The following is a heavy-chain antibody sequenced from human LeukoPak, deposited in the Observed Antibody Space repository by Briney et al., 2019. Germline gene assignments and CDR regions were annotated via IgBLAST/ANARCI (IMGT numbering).Heavy chain of an antibody. CDR1: GFTFSSYA. Sequence: HPGGSLRLSCAASGFTFSSYAMSWVRQAPGKGLEWVSAISGSGGSTYYADSVKGRFTISRDNSKNTLYLQMNSLRAEDTAVYYCARERPYYDILTGYYQYYFDYWGQGTLVTVSS. V-gene: IGHV3-23*01. D-gene: IGHD3-9*01. CDR3: ARERPYYDILTGYYQYYFDY. CDR2: ISGSGGST. J-gene: IGHJ4*02.